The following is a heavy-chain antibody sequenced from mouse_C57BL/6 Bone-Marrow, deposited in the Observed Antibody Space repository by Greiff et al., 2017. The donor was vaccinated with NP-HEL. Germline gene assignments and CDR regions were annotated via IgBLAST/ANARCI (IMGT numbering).Heavy chain of an antibody. D-gene: IGHD1-1*02. J-gene: IGHJ4*01. CDR3: VRLGGPPYAMDY. V-gene: IGHV10-1*01. CDR1: GFSFNTYA. Sequence: EVQGVESGGGLVQPKGSLKLSCAASGFSFNTYAMNWVRQAPGKGLEWVARIRSKSNNYATYYADSVKDRFTISRDDSESMLYLQMNNLKTEDTAMYYCVRLGGPPYAMDYWGQGTSVTVSS. CDR2: IRSKSNNYAT.